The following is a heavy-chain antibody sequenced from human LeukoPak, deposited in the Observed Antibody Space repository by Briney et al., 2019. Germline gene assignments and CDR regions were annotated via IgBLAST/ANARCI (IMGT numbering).Heavy chain of an antibody. V-gene: IGHV4-59*08. D-gene: IGHD6-13*01. J-gene: IGHJ6*02. CDR1: GDSISSYY. Sequence: SETLSLTCNVSGDSISSYYWSWIRQPPGKGLEWIGYIYSSGSTDYNPSLKSRVTISVDTSKNQFSLKLSSAAAADTAVDYCARHTSSRYYYALDVWGQGTTVTVSS. CDR2: IYSSGST. CDR3: ARHTSSRYYYALDV.